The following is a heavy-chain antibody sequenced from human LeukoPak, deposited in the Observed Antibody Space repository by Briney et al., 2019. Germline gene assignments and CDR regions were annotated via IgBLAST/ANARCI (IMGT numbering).Heavy chain of an antibody. CDR3: AREGGKVAPGAFDI. Sequence: PGGSLRLSCAASGFTFSSYAMHWVRQAPGKGLEWVAVISYDGSNKYYADSVKGRFTISRDNSKNTLYLQMNSLRAEDTAVYYCAREGGKVAPGAFDIWGQGTMVTVSS. CDR2: ISYDGSNK. J-gene: IGHJ3*02. D-gene: IGHD2-15*01. CDR1: GFTFSSYA. V-gene: IGHV3-30*04.